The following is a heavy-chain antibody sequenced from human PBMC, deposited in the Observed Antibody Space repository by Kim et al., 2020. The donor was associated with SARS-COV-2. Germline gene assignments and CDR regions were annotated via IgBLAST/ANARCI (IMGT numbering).Heavy chain of an antibody. CDR3: AKKGEYYYDSSGYYFDF. CDR2: ISGSGGST. V-gene: IGHV3-23*01. D-gene: IGHD3-22*01. CDR1: GFTFSSYA. Sequence: GGSLRLSCAASGFTFSSYAMSWVRQAPGKGLEWVSAISGSGGSTYYADSVKGRFTISRHNSKNTLYLQMNSLRAEDTAVYFCAKKGEYYYDSSGYYFDFWGQGTLVTVSS. J-gene: IGHJ4*02.